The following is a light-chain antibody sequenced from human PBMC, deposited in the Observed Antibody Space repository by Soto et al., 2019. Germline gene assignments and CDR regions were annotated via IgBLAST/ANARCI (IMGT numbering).Light chain of an antibody. CDR3: QQYNNWPWT. CDR1: QSISSD. V-gene: IGKV3-15*01. Sequence: EIVMTLSPATLSVSPGERATLSCRASQSISSDLAWYQQKPGQAPRLLMHGASTRATGIPARFSGSGSGTEFTLTISSLQSEDFAVYYCQQYNNWPWTFGQGTRWIS. CDR2: GAS. J-gene: IGKJ1*01.